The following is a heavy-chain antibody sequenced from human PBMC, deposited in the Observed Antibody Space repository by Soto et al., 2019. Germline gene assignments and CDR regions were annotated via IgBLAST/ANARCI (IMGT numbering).Heavy chain of an antibody. V-gene: IGHV4-31*03. D-gene: IGHD2-15*01. CDR3: ARVGSGILSSYGMDV. Sequence: QVQLQESGPGLVKPSQTLSLTCTVSGGSISSGGYYWSWIRQHPGKGLEWIGYIYYSGSTYYNPSLKGRVTISVDTSKNQFSLKLSSVTAADTAVYYCARVGSGILSSYGMDVWGQGTTVTVSS. CDR1: GGSISSGGYY. CDR2: IYYSGST. J-gene: IGHJ6*02.